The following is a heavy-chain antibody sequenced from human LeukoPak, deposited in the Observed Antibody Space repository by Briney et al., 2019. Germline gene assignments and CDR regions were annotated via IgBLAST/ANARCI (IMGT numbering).Heavy chain of an antibody. Sequence: SETLSLTCTVSGGSISSSSYYWGWIRQPPGKGLEWIGSIYYSGSTYYNPSLKSRVTISVDTSKNQFSLKLSSVTAADTAVFYCARQGYSDFSSRPFDYWGQGTLVTVSS. D-gene: IGHD1-26*01. CDR1: GGSISSSSYY. J-gene: IGHJ4*02. CDR2: IYYSGST. CDR3: ARQGYSDFSSRPFDY. V-gene: IGHV4-39*01.